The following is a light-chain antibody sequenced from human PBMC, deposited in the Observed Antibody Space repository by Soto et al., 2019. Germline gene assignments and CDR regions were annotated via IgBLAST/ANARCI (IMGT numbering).Light chain of an antibody. CDR3: QQSYSAPVT. Sequence: DIQMTQSPSSLSARVGDRVTLTCRASQNIDDYVNWYQQRPGKAPQFLFRGPSTFQSGLPSRFSGSGSATDYTLTITSLQPEDFGTYFCQQSYSAPVTFGQGTRVEVK. CDR1: QNIDDY. J-gene: IGKJ1*01. V-gene: IGKV1-39*01. CDR2: GPS.